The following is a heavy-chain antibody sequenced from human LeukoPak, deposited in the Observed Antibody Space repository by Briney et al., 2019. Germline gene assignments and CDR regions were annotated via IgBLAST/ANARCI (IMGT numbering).Heavy chain of an antibody. CDR2: IYYSGST. D-gene: IGHD1-26*01. V-gene: IGHV4-31*03. CDR3: ARNSGALVGAYDY. CDR1: GGSISSGGYY. J-gene: IGHJ4*02. Sequence: PSETLSLTCTVSGGSISSGGYYWSWIRQHPGKGLEWIGYIYYSGSTYYNPSLKSRVTISVDTSKNQFSLKLSSVTAADTAVYYCARNSGALVGAYDYWGQGTLVTVSS.